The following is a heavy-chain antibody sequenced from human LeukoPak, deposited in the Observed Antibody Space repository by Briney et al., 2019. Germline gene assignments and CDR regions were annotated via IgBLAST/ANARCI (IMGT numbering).Heavy chain of an antibody. J-gene: IGHJ4*02. CDR3: ARASFWSGYYRGFDY. D-gene: IGHD3-3*01. V-gene: IGHV4-61*02. CDR1: GGSISSGSYY. CDR2: IYTSGST. Sequence: SETLSLTCTVSGGSISSGSYYWSWIRQPAGKGLEWIGRIYTSGSTNYNPSLKSRVTISVDTSKNQFSLKPSSVTAADTAVYYCARASFWSGYYRGFDYWGQGTLVTVSS.